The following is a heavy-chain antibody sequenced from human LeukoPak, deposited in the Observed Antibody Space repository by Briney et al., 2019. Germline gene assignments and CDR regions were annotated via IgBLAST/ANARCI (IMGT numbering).Heavy chain of an antibody. J-gene: IGHJ4*02. Sequence: GASVEVSCKASGGTFSSYAISWVRQAPGQGLEWMGGIIPIFGTANYAQKFQGRVTITADESTSTAYMELSSLRSEDTAVYYCARDRGRDGYNYLDYWGQGTLVTVSS. CDR2: IIPIFGTA. CDR1: GGTFSSYA. D-gene: IGHD5-24*01. CDR3: ARDRGRDGYNYLDY. V-gene: IGHV1-69*01.